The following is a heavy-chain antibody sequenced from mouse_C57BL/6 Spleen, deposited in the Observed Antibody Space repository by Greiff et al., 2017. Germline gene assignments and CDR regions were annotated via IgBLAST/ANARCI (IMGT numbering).Heavy chain of an antibody. D-gene: IGHD2-3*01. V-gene: IGHV1-82*01. Sequence: QVQLQQSGPELVKPGASVKISCKASGYAFSSSWMNWVKQRPGKGLEWIGRIYPGDGDTNYNGKFKGKATLTADKSSSTAYMQLSSLTSEDSAVYFCARSLYDGYSFYAMDYWGQGTSVTVSS. CDR2: IYPGDGDT. CDR1: GYAFSSSW. CDR3: ARSLYDGYSFYAMDY. J-gene: IGHJ4*01.